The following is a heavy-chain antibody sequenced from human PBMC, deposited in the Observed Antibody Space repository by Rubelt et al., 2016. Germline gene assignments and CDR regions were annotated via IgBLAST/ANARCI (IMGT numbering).Heavy chain of an antibody. Sequence: QLQLQESGPGLVKPSETLSLTCTVSGGSISSNNYYWGWIRQPPGKGLEWIGSIYYSGRTFYNPSLKSRVTIFADTSSNQFSRKLRSVTAADTAVYFCGRRNPYYNDLRGADAVDVWSQGTMVTVSS. CDR2: IYYSGRT. J-gene: IGHJ3*01. CDR3: GRRNPYYNDLRGADAVDV. CDR1: GGSISSNNYY. V-gene: IGHV4-39*01. D-gene: IGHD1-26*01.